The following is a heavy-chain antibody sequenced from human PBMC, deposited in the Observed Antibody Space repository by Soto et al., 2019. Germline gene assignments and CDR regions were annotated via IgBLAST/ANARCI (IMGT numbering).Heavy chain of an antibody. D-gene: IGHD2-2*01. V-gene: IGHV1-69*13. CDR2: IIPIFGTA. Sequence: AASVKVSCKASGGTFSSYAISWVRQAPGQGLEWMGGIIPIFGTANYAQKFQGRVTITADESTSTAYMELSSLRSEDTAVYYCARGRLRYCSSTSCYGTAYYYYGMDVWGQGTTVTVSS. J-gene: IGHJ6*02. CDR1: GGTFSSYA. CDR3: ARGRLRYCSSTSCYGTAYYYYGMDV.